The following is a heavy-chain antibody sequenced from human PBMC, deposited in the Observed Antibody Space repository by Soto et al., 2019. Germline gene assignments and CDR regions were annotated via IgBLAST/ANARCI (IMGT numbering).Heavy chain of an antibody. CDR3: AKDLIRGDGYIDFDY. Sequence: GGSLRLSCAPSGFTFSNYAMFWVRQAPGEGLEWVSTIFAGGGSTYYADSVKGRFTISRDNSKNILFLQMDSLRAEDTAVYFCAKDLIRGDGYIDFDYWGQGTLVTVSS. J-gene: IGHJ4*02. CDR2: IFAGGGST. V-gene: IGHV3-23*01. CDR1: GFTFSNYA. D-gene: IGHD3-10*01.